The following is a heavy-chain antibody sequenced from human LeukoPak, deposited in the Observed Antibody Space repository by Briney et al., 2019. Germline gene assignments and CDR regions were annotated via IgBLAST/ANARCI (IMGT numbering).Heavy chain of an antibody. CDR2: IYYSGST. Sequence: TSEALSLTCTVSGGSISSGDYYWSWIRQPPGKGLEWIGYIYYSGSTYYNPSLKSRVTISVDTSKNQFSLKLSSVTAADTAVYYCARGPRDYDYVWGSYRCPRFDPWGQGTLVTVSS. V-gene: IGHV4-30-4*01. CDR1: GGSISSGDYY. D-gene: IGHD3-16*02. CDR3: ARGPRDYDYVWGSYRCPRFDP. J-gene: IGHJ5*02.